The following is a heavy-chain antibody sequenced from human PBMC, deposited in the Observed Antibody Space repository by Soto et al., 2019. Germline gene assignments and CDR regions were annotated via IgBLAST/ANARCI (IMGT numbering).Heavy chain of an antibody. CDR2: IIPIFGTA. J-gene: IGHJ6*01. Sequence: QVQLVQSGAEVKKPGSSVKVSCKASGGTFSSYAISWVRQAPGQGLEWMGGIIPIFGTANYAQKFQGRVTIXAXXSTSAAYIEVSSLRSEDTAVYYCARGGGYYYGMDVWGQGTTVTVSS. V-gene: IGHV1-69*12. CDR3: ARGGGYYYGMDV. D-gene: IGHD3-16*01. CDR1: GGTFSSYA.